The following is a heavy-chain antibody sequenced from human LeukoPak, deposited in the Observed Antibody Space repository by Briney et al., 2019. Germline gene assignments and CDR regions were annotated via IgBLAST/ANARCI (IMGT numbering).Heavy chain of an antibody. CDR1: GFTFSSYW. J-gene: IGHJ6*03. CDR3: AGEADYYYYYMDV. CDR2: INSDGSST. V-gene: IGHV3-74*01. Sequence: PGGSLRLSCAASGFTFSSYWMHWVRQAPGKGLVWVSRINSDGSSTSYADSVKGRFTISRDNAKNTLYLQMNSLRAEDTAVYYCAGEADYYYYYMDVWGKGTTVTISS.